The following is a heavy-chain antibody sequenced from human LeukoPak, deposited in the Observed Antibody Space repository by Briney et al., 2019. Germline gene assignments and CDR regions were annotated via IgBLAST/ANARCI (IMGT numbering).Heavy chain of an antibody. D-gene: IGHD3-3*01. CDR3: ARVKIFGVVMGWFDP. Sequence: ASVKVSCKASGYTFTSYGISWVRQAPGQGLEWMGRIIPIFGIANYAQKFQGRVTITADKSTSTAYMELSSLRSEDTAVYYCARVKIFGVVMGWFDPWGQGTLVTVSS. J-gene: IGHJ5*02. V-gene: IGHV1-69*04. CDR1: GYTFTSYG. CDR2: IIPIFGIA.